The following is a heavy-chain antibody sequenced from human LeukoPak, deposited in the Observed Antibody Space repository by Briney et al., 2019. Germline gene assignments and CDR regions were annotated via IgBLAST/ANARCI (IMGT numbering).Heavy chain of an antibody. V-gene: IGHV4-34*01. CDR3: ARGTDIVATAYYFDY. CDR1: GGSFSGYY. Sequence: SETLSLTGAVYGGSFSGYYWSWIRQPPGKGLEWIGEINHSGSTNYNPSLKSRVTISVDTSKNQFSLKLSSVTAADTAVYYCARGTDIVATAYYFDYWGQGTLVTVSS. J-gene: IGHJ4*02. CDR2: INHSGST. D-gene: IGHD5-12*01.